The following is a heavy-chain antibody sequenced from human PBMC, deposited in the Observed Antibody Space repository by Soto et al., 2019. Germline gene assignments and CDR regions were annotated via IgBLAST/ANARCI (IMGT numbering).Heavy chain of an antibody. D-gene: IGHD4-17*01. V-gene: IGHV3-30-3*01. CDR1: GFTFSNYA. CDR2: ISYDGSNK. Sequence: QVQLVESGGGVVQPGRSLRLSCAASGFTFSNYAMHWVRQAPGKGLEWVAVISYDGSNKYYADSVKGRFTISRDNSKNTLYLQMNSLRAEDTAVYYWARRPVTYYFDYWGQGTLVTVSS. CDR3: ARRPVTYYFDY. J-gene: IGHJ4*02.